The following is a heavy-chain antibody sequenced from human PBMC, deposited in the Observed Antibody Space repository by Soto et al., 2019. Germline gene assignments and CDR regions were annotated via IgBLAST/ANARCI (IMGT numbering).Heavy chain of an antibody. V-gene: IGHV1-18*01. CDR1: GYTFTSYG. D-gene: IGHD5-18*01. Sequence: GASVKVSCKASGYTFTSYGISWVRQAPGQGLEWMGWISAYNGNTNYAQKLQGRVTMTTDTSTSTAYMELRSLRSDDTAVYYCARDKGPIGYGIGGMDVWGQGTTVTVSS. J-gene: IGHJ6*02. CDR3: ARDKGPIGYGIGGMDV. CDR2: ISAYNGNT.